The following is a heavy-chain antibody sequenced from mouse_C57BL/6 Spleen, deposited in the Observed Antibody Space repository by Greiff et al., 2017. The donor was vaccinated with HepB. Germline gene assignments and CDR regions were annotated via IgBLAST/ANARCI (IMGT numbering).Heavy chain of an antibody. V-gene: IGHV1-55*01. CDR2: IYPGSGST. Sequence: VQLQQPGAELVKPGASVKMSCKASGYTFTSYWITWVKQRPGQGLEWIGDIYPGSGSTNYNKKFKGKATLTVDTSSSTAYMQLSSLTSEDSAVYYCARSDYGYPFDYWGQGTTLTVSS. J-gene: IGHJ2*01. D-gene: IGHD2-2*01. CDR1: GYTFTSYW. CDR3: ARSDYGYPFDY.